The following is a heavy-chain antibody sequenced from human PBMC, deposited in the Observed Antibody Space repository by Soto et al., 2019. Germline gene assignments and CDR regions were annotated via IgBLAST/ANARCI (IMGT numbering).Heavy chain of an antibody. CDR3: ARGVTIFGGALLDY. Sequence: SQTMRHPWTVVEGSIEGHCGTWILQPPGKGLEWIGEIYHSGSTNYNPSLKSRVTISVDKSKNQFSLKLSSVTAADTAVYYCARGVTIFGGALLDYWGQGTLVTVSS. V-gene: IGHV4-34*01. J-gene: IGHJ4*02. CDR2: IYHSGST. CDR1: EGSIEGHC. D-gene: IGHD3-3*01.